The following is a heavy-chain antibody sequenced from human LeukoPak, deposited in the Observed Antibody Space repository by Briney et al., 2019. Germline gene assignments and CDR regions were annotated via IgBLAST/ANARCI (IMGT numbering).Heavy chain of an antibody. J-gene: IGHJ4*02. CDR3: ARGSSYYNDSSGY. V-gene: IGHV1-8*02. CDR1: GYTFTGYY. Sequence: ASVKVSCKASGYTFTGYYMHWVRQAPGQGLEWMGWMNPNSGNTGYAQKFQGRVTMTRNTSISTAYMELSSLRSEDTAVYYCARGSSYYNDSSGYWGQGTLVTVSS. CDR2: MNPNSGNT. D-gene: IGHD3-22*01.